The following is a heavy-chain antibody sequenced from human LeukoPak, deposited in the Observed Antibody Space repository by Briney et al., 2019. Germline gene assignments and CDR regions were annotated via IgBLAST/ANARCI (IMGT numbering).Heavy chain of an antibody. CDR2: ISYSGST. J-gene: IGHJ5*02. D-gene: IGHD7-27*01. CDR1: GGSISSSSYY. V-gene: IGHV4-39*01. Sequence: SETLSLTCIVSGGSISSSSYYWGWIRQPPGKGLEWIGSISYSGSTYYKPSLQSRVITSVDTSKNQFSLKVRSVTAAGTATYYCARHVLTGTNWFDPWGQGTLVTVSS. CDR3: ARHVLTGTNWFDP.